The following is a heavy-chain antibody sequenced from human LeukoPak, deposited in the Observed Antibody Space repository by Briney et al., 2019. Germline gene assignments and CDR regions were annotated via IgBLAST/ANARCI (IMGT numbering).Heavy chain of an antibody. CDR2: MGGSGDSP. J-gene: IGHJ4*02. Sequence: PGGFLRLSCKASGFTFSSYAMTWVRQAPGKGLEWVSAMGGSGDSPKYADSVKGRFTMSRDSSRNTVYLQMNRLRPDDTAVYYCARDWSADYWGQGTLVTVSS. V-gene: IGHV3-23*01. CDR1: GFTFSSYA. CDR3: ARDWSADY.